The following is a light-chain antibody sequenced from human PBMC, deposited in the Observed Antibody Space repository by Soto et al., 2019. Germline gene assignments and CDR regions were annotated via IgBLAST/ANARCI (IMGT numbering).Light chain of an antibody. V-gene: IGKV1-39*01. CDR2: ASS. CDR3: QQAYSTPFT. CDR1: ETISRY. Sequence: DIQMTQSPSSLSASVGDRVTITCRASETISRYLNWYQQKPGKAPKLLIYASSSLQSGVPSRFSGSGSGTDFTLTISRLQPEDFATYYCQQAYSTPFTFGPGTKVDIK. J-gene: IGKJ3*01.